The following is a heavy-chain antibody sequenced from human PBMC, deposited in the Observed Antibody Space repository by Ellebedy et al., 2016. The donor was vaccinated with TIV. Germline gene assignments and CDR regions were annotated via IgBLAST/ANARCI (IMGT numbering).Heavy chain of an antibody. CDR3: AKDESDGELPRPFDY. D-gene: IGHD1-26*01. V-gene: IGHV3-30*18. CDR1: RFTFSSFG. Sequence: GESLKISXAASRFTFSSFGLYWVRQAPGKGLEWVAIISSDGTNKYYADSVRGRFTISRDNSKNTLYLQMDSLRVEDTALYYCAKDESDGELPRPFDYWGQGTLVTVSS. J-gene: IGHJ4*02. CDR2: ISSDGTNK.